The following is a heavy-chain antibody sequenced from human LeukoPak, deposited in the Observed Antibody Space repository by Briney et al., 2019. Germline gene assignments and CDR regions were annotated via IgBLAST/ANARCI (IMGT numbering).Heavy chain of an antibody. J-gene: IGHJ4*02. CDR2: IXGSGGST. CDR3: AKDQVPYNDFWSGTYYFDH. Sequence: VRQXPGKGLXWXXAIXGSGGSTYYADSVKGRFTISRDNSKNTLYLQMNSLRAEDTAVFYCAKDQVPYNDFWSGTYYFDHWGQGTLVTVSS. V-gene: IGHV3-23*01. D-gene: IGHD3-3*01.